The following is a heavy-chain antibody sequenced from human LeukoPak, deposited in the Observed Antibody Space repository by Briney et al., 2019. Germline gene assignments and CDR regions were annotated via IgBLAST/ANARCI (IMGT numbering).Heavy chain of an antibody. CDR3: ARAPSGCGGTWPSDH. J-gene: IGHJ4*02. V-gene: IGHV4-4*07. CDR1: GGSIISYF. CDR2: IHDNGDS. Sequence: SETLSLTCTVSGGSIISYFWSWIRQPAGKRLEWIGRIHDNGDSNHNTSLQCRATLAPHTSGHQASLNLTCVTAADTAVYYCARAPSGCGGTWPSDHWGPGTLVTVSS. D-gene: IGHD2-15*01.